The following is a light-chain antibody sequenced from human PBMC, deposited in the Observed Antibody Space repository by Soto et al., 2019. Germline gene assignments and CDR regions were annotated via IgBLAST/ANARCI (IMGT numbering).Light chain of an antibody. CDR3: KQYDQWWT. V-gene: IGKV3-20*01. CDR2: GAS. J-gene: IGKJ1*01. Sequence: EIVLTQSPGTLSLSPGERATLSCRASQSVSNNYLAWYQQKPGQAPRLLIYGASNRATGIQDRFSGSGSGTEFSLTIKSLQSEDFGVYFCKQYDQWWTCGQGTKVDIK. CDR1: QSVSNNY.